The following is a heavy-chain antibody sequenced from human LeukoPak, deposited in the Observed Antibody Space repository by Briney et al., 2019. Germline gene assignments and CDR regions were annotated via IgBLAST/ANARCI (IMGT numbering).Heavy chain of an antibody. V-gene: IGHV1-18*01. CDR2: ISTYSDNT. CDR3: ARGLRYFDWLTLGAFDI. Sequence: GASVKVSCKASGYTFTSYGISWVRQAPGQGLEWMGWISTYSDNTKYAQKFQGRVTLTTDTSTSTAYMELGSLRSDDTAVYYCARGLRYFDWLTLGAFDIWGQGTMVTVSS. CDR1: GYTFTSYG. J-gene: IGHJ3*02. D-gene: IGHD3-9*01.